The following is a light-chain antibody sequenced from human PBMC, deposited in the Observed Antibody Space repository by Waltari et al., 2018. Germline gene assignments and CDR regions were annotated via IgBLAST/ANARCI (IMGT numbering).Light chain of an antibody. CDR3: GTWDSSLSGAV. Sequence: QSVLTQPPSVSAAPGQRVTISCSGGSSNIGNNYVSWYRQFPGTAPKLLIYEDGSRPSGTPGRFSGSKSGTSATLGITGLQAGDEADDYCGTWDSSLSGAVFGGGTHLTVL. CDR1: SSNIGNNY. CDR2: EDG. J-gene: IGLJ7*01. V-gene: IGLV1-51*02.